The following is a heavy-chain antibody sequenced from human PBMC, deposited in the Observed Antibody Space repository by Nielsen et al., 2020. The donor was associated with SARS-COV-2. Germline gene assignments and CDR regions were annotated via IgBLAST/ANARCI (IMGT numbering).Heavy chain of an antibody. CDR2: ISYDGSNK. V-gene: IGHV3-30*04. D-gene: IGHD6-13*01. J-gene: IGHJ4*02. CDR1: GFTFSSYA. CDR3: ARVPYSSNNYFDY. Sequence: GESLKISCAASGFTFSSYAMHWVRQAPGKGLEWVAVISYDGSNKYYADSVKGRFTISRDNSKNTLYLQMNSLRAEDTAVYYCARVPYSSNNYFDYWGRGTLVTVSS.